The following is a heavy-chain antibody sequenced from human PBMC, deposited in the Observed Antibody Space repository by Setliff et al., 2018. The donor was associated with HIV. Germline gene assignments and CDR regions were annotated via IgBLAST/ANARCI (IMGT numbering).Heavy chain of an antibody. Sequence: PGGSLRLSCTASGFAFSDNWIHWVRQVPGKGLVWVSHISPDATIAGSGDSVKGRFTMSRDNAKNTAYLHMYRLTVDDTGVYYCATDYNRGAFWHLWGQGTQGTAPQ. J-gene: IGHJ4*02. CDR2: ISPDATIA. V-gene: IGHV3-74*01. D-gene: IGHD3-10*01. CDR3: ATDYNRGAFWHL. CDR1: GFAFSDNW.